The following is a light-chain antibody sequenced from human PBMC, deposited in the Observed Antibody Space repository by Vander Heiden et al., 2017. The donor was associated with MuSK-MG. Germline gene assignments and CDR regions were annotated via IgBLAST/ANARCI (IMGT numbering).Light chain of an antibody. CDR2: AAS. CDR3: QQSDSTPSYT. CDR1: QNINNY. V-gene: IGKV1-39*01. Sequence: DIQMTQSPSSLSASVGDRVTITCRASQNINNYLNWYQQKPGKAPKLLIYAASSLQSGVPSRFSGSGYGTDFTLTISSRQPEDFATYYCQQSDSTPSYTFGQGTTLEIK. J-gene: IGKJ2*01.